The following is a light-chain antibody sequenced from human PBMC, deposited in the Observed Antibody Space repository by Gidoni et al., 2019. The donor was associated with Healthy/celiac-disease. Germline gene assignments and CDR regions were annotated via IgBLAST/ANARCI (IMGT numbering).Light chain of an antibody. CDR2: AAS. J-gene: IGKJ2*01. Sequence: AIRMTQSPSSLSASTGDRVTLTCRARQGISSYLAWYQQKPGKAPKLLIYAASTLHSGVPSRFSGSGSGTDFTLTISCLQSEDFATYYCQQYYSYPWTFGQGTKLEIK. CDR3: QQYYSYPWT. V-gene: IGKV1-8*01. CDR1: QGISSY.